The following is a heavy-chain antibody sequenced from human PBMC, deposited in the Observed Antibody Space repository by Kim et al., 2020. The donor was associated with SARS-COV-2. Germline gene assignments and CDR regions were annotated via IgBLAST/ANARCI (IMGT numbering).Heavy chain of an antibody. V-gene: IGHV4-59*08. Sequence: GLEWIGYFYYRGSTNYNPPLKSRVTISVDTSKNQFSLKLSSVTAADTAVYYCARMSGLLWFGELLYNYYYGMDVWGQGTTVTVSS. CDR3: ARMSGLLWFGELLYNYYYGMDV. CDR2: FYYRGST. J-gene: IGHJ6*02. D-gene: IGHD3-10*01.